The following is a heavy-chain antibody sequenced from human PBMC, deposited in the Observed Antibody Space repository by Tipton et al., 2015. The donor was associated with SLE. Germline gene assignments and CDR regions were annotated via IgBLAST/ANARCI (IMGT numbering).Heavy chain of an antibody. D-gene: IGHD1/OR15-1a*01. CDR1: GYSIISCYY. J-gene: IGHJ4*02. V-gene: IGHV4-38-2*01. CDR2: IYYSGST. Sequence: TLSLTCAVSGYSIISCYYWGWIRQPPGKGLEWIGSIYYSGSTYYNPSLKSRVTISVDTSKNQFSLKLSSVTAADTAVYYCAAQQAGDFDYWGQGTLVTVSS. CDR3: AAQQAGDFDY.